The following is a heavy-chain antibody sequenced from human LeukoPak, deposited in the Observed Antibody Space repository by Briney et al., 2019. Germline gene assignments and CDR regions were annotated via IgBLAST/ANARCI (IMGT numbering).Heavy chain of an antibody. D-gene: IGHD3-3*01. CDR1: GGTFSSYA. J-gene: IGHJ4*02. CDR3: ARDNLITIFGVVYFDY. V-gene: IGHV1-69*04. Sequence: SVKVSCKASGGTFSSYAISWVRQAPGQGLEWMGRIIPILGIANYAQKFQGRVTITADKSTSTAYMELSSLRSEDTAVYYCARDNLITIFGVVYFDYWGQGTLVTVSS. CDR2: IIPILGIA.